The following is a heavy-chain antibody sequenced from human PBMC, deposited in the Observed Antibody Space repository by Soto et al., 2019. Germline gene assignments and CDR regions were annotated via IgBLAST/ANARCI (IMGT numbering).Heavy chain of an antibody. J-gene: IGHJ6*02. Sequence: SVKVSCKASGGTFSSYAISWVRQAPGQGLEWMGGIIPIFGTANYAQKFQGRVTITADESTSTAYMELSSLRSEDTAVYYCAMSFPQGTTHPNSQKSYYYYGMDVWGQGTTVTVSS. CDR3: AMSFPQGTTHPNSQKSYYYYGMDV. CDR1: GGTFSSYA. CDR2: IIPIFGTA. V-gene: IGHV1-69*13. D-gene: IGHD1-1*01.